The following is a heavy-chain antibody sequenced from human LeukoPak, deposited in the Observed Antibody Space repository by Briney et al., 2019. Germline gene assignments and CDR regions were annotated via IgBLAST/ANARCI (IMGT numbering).Heavy chain of an antibody. CDR1: GGTFSSYA. V-gene: IGHV1-69*01. Sequence: ASVKVSCKASGGTFSSYAISWVRQAPGQGLEWMGGIIPIFGTANYAQKFQGRVTITADESTSTAYMELSSLRSEDTAVYYCARVAAAVVGASELDYWGQGTLVTVSS. D-gene: IGHD1-26*01. J-gene: IGHJ4*02. CDR3: ARVAAAVVGASELDY. CDR2: IIPIFGTA.